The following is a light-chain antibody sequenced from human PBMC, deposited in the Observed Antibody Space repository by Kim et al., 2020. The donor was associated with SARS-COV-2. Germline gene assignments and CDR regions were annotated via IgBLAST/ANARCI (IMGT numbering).Light chain of an antibody. Sequence: QFALTQPPSASGSPGQSVTISCTGTSSDVGGYKYVSWYQQHPGKAPKLMIYEVNKRPSGVPNRFSGSKSGNTAFLTVSGLQAEDEADYYCGSYGGSNNLVFGGGTQLTVL. CDR2: EVN. J-gene: IGLJ3*02. CDR1: SSDVGGYKY. CDR3: GSYGGSNNLV. V-gene: IGLV2-8*01.